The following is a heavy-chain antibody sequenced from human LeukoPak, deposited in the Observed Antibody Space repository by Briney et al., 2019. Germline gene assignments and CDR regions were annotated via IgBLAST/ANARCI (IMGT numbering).Heavy chain of an antibody. CDR1: GYAFTGYY. V-gene: IGHV1-2*02. Sequence: GASVKVSCKASGYAFTGYYMHWVRQAPGQGLEWMGWINPNSGGTNYAQEYQGRVNMTRDTSISTAYMELSRLRADDTAVYYCARAGPFWSGYRDAFDSWGQGTMVTVSS. CDR3: ARAGPFWSGYRDAFDS. CDR2: INPNSGGT. D-gene: IGHD3-3*01. J-gene: IGHJ3*02.